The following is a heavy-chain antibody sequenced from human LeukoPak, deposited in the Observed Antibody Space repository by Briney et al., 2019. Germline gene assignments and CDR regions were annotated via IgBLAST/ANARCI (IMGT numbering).Heavy chain of an antibody. Sequence: PGGSLRLSCAASGFSFSTYTMNWVRQAPGKGLEWVAVIWYDGSIKYYADSVKGRFSISRDNSKNTLYLQMNSLRAEDTAVYYCARYCSGGTCKLGYYYYGMDVWGQGTTVTVSS. J-gene: IGHJ6*02. V-gene: IGHV3-33*08. CDR3: ARYCSGGTCKLGYYYYGMDV. D-gene: IGHD2-15*01. CDR2: IWYDGSIK. CDR1: GFSFSTYT.